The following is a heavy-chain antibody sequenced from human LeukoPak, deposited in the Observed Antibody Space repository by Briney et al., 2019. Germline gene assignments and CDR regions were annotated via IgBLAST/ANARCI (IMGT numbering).Heavy chain of an antibody. V-gene: IGHV1-2*02. CDR3: ARDLTGMTDEDWFDP. D-gene: IGHD1-20*01. CDR2: INPNSGGT. CDR1: GYTFTGYY. Sequence: ASVKVSCKASGYTFTGYYMHWVRQAPGQGLEWMGWINPNSGGTNYAQKFQGRVTMTRDTSFSTAYMELSRLRSDDTAVYYCARDLTGMTDEDWFDPWGQGTLVTVSS. J-gene: IGHJ5*02.